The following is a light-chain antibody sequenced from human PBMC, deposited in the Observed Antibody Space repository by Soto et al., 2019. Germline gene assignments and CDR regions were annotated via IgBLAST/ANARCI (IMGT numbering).Light chain of an antibody. Sequence: EIVLTESPGTLSLSPGERATLSCRAGQSVSSGYLAWYQQKPGQAPRLLIYGASIRAAGIPDRFSGSGSGADFTLTISRLEPEDFAVYYCQQYGSSPRTFGQGTTVDIK. CDR2: GAS. CDR1: QSVSSGY. J-gene: IGKJ1*01. CDR3: QQYGSSPRT. V-gene: IGKV3-20*01.